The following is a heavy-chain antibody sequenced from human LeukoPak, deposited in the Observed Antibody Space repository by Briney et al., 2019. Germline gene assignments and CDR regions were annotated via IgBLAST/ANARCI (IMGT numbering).Heavy chain of an antibody. CDR1: GFTFSSYG. V-gene: IGHV3-33*01. CDR3: ARERVMIAFDY. J-gene: IGHJ4*02. Sequence: GGSLRLSCAASGFTFSSYGMHWVRQAPGKGLEWVAVIWYDGSNKYYADSVKGRFTISRDNSKNTLYLQMNSLRAEDTAVYYCARERVMIAFDYWGQGTLVTVSS. CDR2: IWYDGSNK. D-gene: IGHD3-22*01.